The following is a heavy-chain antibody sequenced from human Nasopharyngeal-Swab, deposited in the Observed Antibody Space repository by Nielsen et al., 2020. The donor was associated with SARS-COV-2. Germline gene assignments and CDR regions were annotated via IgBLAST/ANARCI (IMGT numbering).Heavy chain of an antibody. V-gene: IGHV3-21*01. CDR1: GFTFSSYS. CDR3: ARVSGTQSIYYYYGMDV. Sequence: SLRLSCAASGFTFSSYSMNWVRQAPGKGLEWVSSISSSSSYIYYADSVKGRFTISRDNAKNSLYLQMNSLRAEDTAVYYCARVSGTQSIYYYYGMDVWGQGTTVTV. J-gene: IGHJ6*02. D-gene: IGHD1-1*01. CDR2: ISSSSSYI.